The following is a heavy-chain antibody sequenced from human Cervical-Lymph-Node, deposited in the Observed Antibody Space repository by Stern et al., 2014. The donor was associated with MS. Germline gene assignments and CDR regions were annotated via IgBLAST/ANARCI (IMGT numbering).Heavy chain of an antibody. V-gene: IGHV1-18*01. CDR3: ARWEYNWDFDY. CDR2: ISVYNGNT. Sequence: VQLVESGAEVKKPGASVKVSCKASGYTFTRYDIAWVRQAPGQGLEWMGWISVYNGNTKYAQKLQGRVTMTRDTSTNTAYMELRSLISDDTAVYYCARWEYNWDFDYWGQGTLVTVSS. D-gene: IGHD1-20*01. CDR1: GYTFTRYD. J-gene: IGHJ4*02.